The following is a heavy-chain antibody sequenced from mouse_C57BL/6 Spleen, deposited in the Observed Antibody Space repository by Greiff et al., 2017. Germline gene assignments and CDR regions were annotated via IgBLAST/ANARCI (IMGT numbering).Heavy chain of an antibody. CDR1: GYTFTDYN. CDR2: INPNNGGT. Sequence: EVKLMESGPELVKPGASVKIPCKASGYTFTDYNMDWVKQSHGKSLEWIGDINPNNGGTIYNQKFKGKATLTVDKSSSTAYMELRSLTSEDTAVYYCARRAVPFDYWGQGTTLTVSS. V-gene: IGHV1-18*01. D-gene: IGHD3-1*01. J-gene: IGHJ2*01. CDR3: ARRAVPFDY.